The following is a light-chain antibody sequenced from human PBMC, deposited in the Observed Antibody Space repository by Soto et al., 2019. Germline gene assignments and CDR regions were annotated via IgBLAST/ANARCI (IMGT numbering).Light chain of an antibody. V-gene: IGLV2-14*01. Sequence: QSALTQPASVSGSPGQSITISCTGTRSDIGGYNYVSWYQQHPGKAPKLMIYDVNNRPSGVSNRFSDSKSGNTASLTISGLQAEDEADYYCSSYTSSSTAVFGGGTKLTVL. J-gene: IGLJ2*01. CDR2: DVN. CDR3: SSYTSSSTAV. CDR1: RSDIGGYNY.